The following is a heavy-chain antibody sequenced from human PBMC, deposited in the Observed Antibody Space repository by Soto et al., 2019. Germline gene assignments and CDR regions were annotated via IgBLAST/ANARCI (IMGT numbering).Heavy chain of an antibody. CDR1: GFTFSSYW. CDR2: IKQDGSEK. CDR3: ARVVVVIPPGYYYAMDV. J-gene: IGHJ6*02. V-gene: IGHV3-7*01. Sequence: SLRLSCAASGFTFSSYWMSWVRQAPGKGLEWVANIKQDGSEKYYVDSVKGRFTISRDNAKNSLFLQMNSLRDEDTAVYYCARVVVVIPPGYYYAMDVWGQGTTVTV. D-gene: IGHD3-22*01.